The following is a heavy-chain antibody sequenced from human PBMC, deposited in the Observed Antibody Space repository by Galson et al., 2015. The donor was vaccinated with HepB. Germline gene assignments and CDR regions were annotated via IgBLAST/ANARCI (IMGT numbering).Heavy chain of an antibody. D-gene: IGHD5-18*01. J-gene: IGHJ3*02. Sequence: TLSLTCTVSGGSISSSSYYRGWIRQPPGKGLEWIGSIYYSGSTYYNPSLKSRVTISVDTSKNQFSLKLSSVTAADTAVYYCARPTHTAIDAFDIWGQGTMVTVSS. CDR2: IYYSGST. CDR3: ARPTHTAIDAFDI. V-gene: IGHV4-39*01. CDR1: GGSISSSSYY.